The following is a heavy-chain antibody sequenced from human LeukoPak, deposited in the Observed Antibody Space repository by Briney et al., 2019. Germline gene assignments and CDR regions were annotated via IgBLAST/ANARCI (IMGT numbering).Heavy chain of an antibody. Sequence: PGGSLRLSCAASGFTFDDYAMHWVRQPPGKGLEWVSGISWNSGSIGYADPVKGRFTISRDNAKNSLYLQMSSLRVEDTAFYYCATTPPAIAVAGNGQFDNWGQGTLVTVSS. J-gene: IGHJ4*02. CDR1: GFTFDDYA. CDR3: ATTPPAIAVAGNGQFDN. V-gene: IGHV3-9*01. CDR2: ISWNSGSI. D-gene: IGHD6-19*01.